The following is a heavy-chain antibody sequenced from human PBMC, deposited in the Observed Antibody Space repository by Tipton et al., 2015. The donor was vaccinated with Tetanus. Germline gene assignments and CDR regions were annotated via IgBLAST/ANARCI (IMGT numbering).Heavy chain of an antibody. CDR3: ARDQGGGRVARLNWFGP. V-gene: IGHV1-18*01. CDR1: GYNFVNFG. D-gene: IGHD3-16*01. J-gene: IGHJ5*02. Sequence: QVQLVQSGAEVKEPGASVKVSCKASGYNFVNFGISWVRQAPGQGLEWMGWISAYNGKTKYAQRLQGRVTMTTDRSASTAYMDLRRLRSDDTAVYYCARDQGGGRVARLNWFGPWGQGTLVTVSS. CDR2: ISAYNGKT.